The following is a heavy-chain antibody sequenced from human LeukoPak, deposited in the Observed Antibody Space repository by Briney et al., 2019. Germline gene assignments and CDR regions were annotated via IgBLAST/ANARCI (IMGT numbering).Heavy chain of an antibody. J-gene: IGHJ3*02. D-gene: IGHD3-3*01. CDR1: GFTFNSYW. V-gene: IGHV3-7*01. CDR2: IKQDGSEK. CDR3: AKPITISGATDAFDI. Sequence: GESLKISCVASGFTFNSYWMNWVRQAPGKRLEWVANIKQDGSEKYYVDSAKGRFTISRDNAKNSLYLQMNSLRAEDTAVYYCAKPITISGATDAFDIWGQGTMVTVSS.